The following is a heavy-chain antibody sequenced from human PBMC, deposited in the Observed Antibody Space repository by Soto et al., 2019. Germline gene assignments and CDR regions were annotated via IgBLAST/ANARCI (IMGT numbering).Heavy chain of an antibody. CDR3: AMRASGQPPYSFDS. D-gene: IGHD7-27*01. V-gene: IGHV4-38-2*01. J-gene: IGHJ4*02. Sequence: LSLTCAVSGYSISSGSYWGWIRQSPGKGLEWIVSIYDSGLTYYNPPLKSRVTTSVDTSENQSSLNLNSMTAADAAVYYCAMRASGQPPYSFDSWGQGTLVTVSS. CDR2: IYDSGLT. CDR1: GYSISSGSY.